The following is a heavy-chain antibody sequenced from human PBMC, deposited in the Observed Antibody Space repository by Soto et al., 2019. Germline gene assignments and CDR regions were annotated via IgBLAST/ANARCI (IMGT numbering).Heavy chain of an antibody. CDR3: ARGAPACGLDV. CDR2: LYHDGRA. J-gene: IGHJ6*02. CDR1: GGSISSGGYY. Sequence: HVQLQAASPGLVKPSHTLSLRCTVSGGSISSGGYYWSWILQHPGKGLEWIGYLYHDGRAYYNPSLKSRVTVSVDTSKNHFSLNLNSVTAADTAVYYCARGAPACGLDVWGQGTTVTVSS. V-gene: IGHV4-31*03.